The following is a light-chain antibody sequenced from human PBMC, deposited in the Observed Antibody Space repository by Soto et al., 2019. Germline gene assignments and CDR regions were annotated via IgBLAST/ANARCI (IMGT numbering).Light chain of an antibody. V-gene: IGKV3-11*01. CDR3: QQRSNWTPLA. J-gene: IGKJ4*01. CDR2: DAS. CDR1: QSVSSY. Sequence: EIVLTQSPATLSLSPGERATLSCSASQSVSSYLAWYQQNPGQAPRLLIYDASNRATGIPARFSVSGSGTDFTHTISSLEPEYFAVYYCQQRSNWTPLAFGGGTKVVIK.